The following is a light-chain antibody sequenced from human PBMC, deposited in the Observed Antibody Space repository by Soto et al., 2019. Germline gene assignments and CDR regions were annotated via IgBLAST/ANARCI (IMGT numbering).Light chain of an antibody. V-gene: IGKV3-15*01. CDR1: QRLSSN. CDR2: GAS. CDR3: QQYGSSGT. Sequence: EIVLTQSPVTLSVSPGERVTLSCRASQRLSSNLAWYQQRPGQAPRLLIYGASIRATDIPARFIGSGSGTEFTLTISSLEPEDFAVYYCQQYGSSGTFGQGTKVDIK. J-gene: IGKJ1*01.